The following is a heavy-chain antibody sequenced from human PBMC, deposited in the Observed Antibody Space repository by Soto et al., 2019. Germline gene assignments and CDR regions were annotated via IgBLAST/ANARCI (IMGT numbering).Heavy chain of an antibody. V-gene: IGHV3-48*02. Sequence: QPVGSLRLSCAASGFTFSSYSMNWVRQAPGKGLEWVSYISSSSSTIYYADSVKGRFTISRDNAKNSLYLQMNSLRDKDTAVYYCARDNTLDDYGEPEGAFDIWGQGTMVTVSS. D-gene: IGHD4-17*01. CDR3: ARDNTLDDYGEPEGAFDI. CDR2: ISSSSSTI. J-gene: IGHJ3*02. CDR1: GFTFSSYS.